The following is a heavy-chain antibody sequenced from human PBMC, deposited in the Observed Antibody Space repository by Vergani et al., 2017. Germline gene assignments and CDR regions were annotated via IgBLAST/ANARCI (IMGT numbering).Heavy chain of an antibody. Sequence: QMQLVQSGPEVKKPRTSVKVSCKASGFTFSSSMQWVRQARGQRLEWIGWIVVGSGNTNYAQKFQERVTITRDMSTSTAYMELSSLRSEDTAIYYCAAVAGYSSGWYGEPRYYYYGMDVWGQGTTVTVSS. J-gene: IGHJ6*02. CDR3: AAVAGYSSGWYGEPRYYYYGMDV. CDR2: IVVGSGNT. D-gene: IGHD6-19*01. V-gene: IGHV1-58*02. CDR1: GFTFSSS.